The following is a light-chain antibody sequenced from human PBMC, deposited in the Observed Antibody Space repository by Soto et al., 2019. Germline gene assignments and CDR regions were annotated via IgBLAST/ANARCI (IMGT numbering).Light chain of an antibody. Sequence: EIVLTQSPATLSLSPGERATLSCRASQTLSNNNVAWFQQKPGQAPRLLIYGAPNRATGLPNRFGGSGARKDFTLTSSRLEPEDFAVYYWQQYGSSPYTFGQGTKLEIK. V-gene: IGKV3-20*01. CDR1: QTLSNNN. J-gene: IGKJ2*01. CDR3: QQYGSSPYT. CDR2: GAP.